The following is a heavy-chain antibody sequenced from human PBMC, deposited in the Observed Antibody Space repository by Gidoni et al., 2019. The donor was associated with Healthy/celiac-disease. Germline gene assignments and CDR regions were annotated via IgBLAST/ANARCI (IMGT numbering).Heavy chain of an antibody. CDR3: ARLTSGLAAAGNGGENAFDI. D-gene: IGHD6-13*01. J-gene: IGHJ3*02. Sequence: EGQLLESGAGLVQQGGSLRLFCAHSGLPVGINYSSWVRQAPGKGLALVSVMYSGGSTYYADSVKGRFTISRDNSKNTLYLQMNSLRAEDTAVYYCARLTSGLAAAGNGGENAFDIWGQGTMVTVSS. CDR2: MYSGGST. CDR1: GLPVGINY. V-gene: IGHV3-66*02.